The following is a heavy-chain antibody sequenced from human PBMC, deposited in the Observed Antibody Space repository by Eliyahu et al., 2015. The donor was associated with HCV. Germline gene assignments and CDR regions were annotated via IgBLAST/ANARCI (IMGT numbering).Heavy chain of an antibody. CDR2: ISSSSSYT. J-gene: IGHJ4*02. Sequence: QVQLVESGGGLVKPGGSLRLSCXAXGFXFSDXYXXWIRQAPGKGLGWVSDISSSSSYTNYADSVKGRFTISRDNAKNSLFLQMNSLRAEDTAVYYCARAYSGSYYEPHGSWGQGTLVTVSS. V-gene: IGHV3-11*06. D-gene: IGHD1-26*01. CDR3: ARAYSGSYYEPHGS. CDR1: GFXFSDXY.